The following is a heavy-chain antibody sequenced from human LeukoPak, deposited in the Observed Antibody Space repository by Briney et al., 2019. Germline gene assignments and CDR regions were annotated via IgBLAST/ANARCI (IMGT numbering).Heavy chain of an antibody. J-gene: IGHJ4*02. D-gene: IGHD3-16*01. CDR1: GYTFTGYY. CDR3: ARDHSYASRGGSFDY. Sequence: ASVKVSCKASGYTFTGYYMHWVRQAPGQGLEWMAWINPNSGGTNYAQKLQGRVTMTTDTSTSTAYMELRTLRSDDTAVYYCARDHSYASRGGSFDYWGQGTLVTVSS. V-gene: IGHV1-2*02. CDR2: INPNSGGT.